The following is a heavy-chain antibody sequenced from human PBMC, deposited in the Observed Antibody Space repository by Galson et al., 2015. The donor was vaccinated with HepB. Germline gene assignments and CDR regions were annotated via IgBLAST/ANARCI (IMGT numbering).Heavy chain of an antibody. D-gene: IGHD6-13*01. CDR2: IYHSGNT. CDR3: AAWGAYRSSSWYPISNFYYYGMDV. Sequence: SETLSLTCVVSDGSISSRNWWTWVRQPPGKGLEWIGEIYHSGNTNYNPSLMNRVTISVDKSKNQFSLKVTSVTAADTAVYYCAAWGAYRSSSWYPISNFYYYGMDVWGQGTTVTVSS. CDR1: DGSISSRNW. V-gene: IGHV4-4*02. J-gene: IGHJ6*02.